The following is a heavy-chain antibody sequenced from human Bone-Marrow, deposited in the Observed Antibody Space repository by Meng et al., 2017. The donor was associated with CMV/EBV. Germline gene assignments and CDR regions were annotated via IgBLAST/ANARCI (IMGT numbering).Heavy chain of an antibody. J-gene: IGHJ3*02. CDR2: ISSSSSYI. CDR1: GFTFSSYS. V-gene: IGHV3-21*04. CDR3: ARVEWELLAGAFDI. Sequence: GGSLRLSCAASGFTFSSYSMNWVRQAPGKGLEWVSSISSSSSYIYYADSVKGRFTISRDNAKNSLYLQMNSLRAEDTAVYYCARVEWELLAGAFDIWGQGTMVTVSS. D-gene: IGHD1-26*01.